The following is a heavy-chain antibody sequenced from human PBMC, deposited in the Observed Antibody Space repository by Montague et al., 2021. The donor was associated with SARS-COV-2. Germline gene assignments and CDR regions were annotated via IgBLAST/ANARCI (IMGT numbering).Heavy chain of an antibody. CDR3: ASRYCSSTSCPNWFDP. Sequence: SETLSLTCAVSGGSISSSNWWSWVRQPPGKGLEWIGEIYHSGSTNYNPSLNSRVTISVEKSKNQFSLKLSSVTAADTAVYYCASRYCSSTSCPNWFDPWGQGTLVTVSS. J-gene: IGHJ5*02. D-gene: IGHD2-2*01. CDR1: GGSISSSNW. V-gene: IGHV4-4*02. CDR2: IYHSGST.